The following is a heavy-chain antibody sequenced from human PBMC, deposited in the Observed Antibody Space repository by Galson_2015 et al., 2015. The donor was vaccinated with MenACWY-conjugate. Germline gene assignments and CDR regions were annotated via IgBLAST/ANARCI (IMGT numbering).Heavy chain of an antibody. Sequence: LRLSCAASGFTFSSYAMSWVRQAPGKGLEWVSAISGSGGSTYYADSVKGRFTISRDNSKNTLYLQMNSLRAEDTAVYYCAKDLGPTYYYGSGSYRNWFDPWGQGTLVTVSS. CDR3: AKDLGPTYYYGSGSYRNWFDP. V-gene: IGHV3-23*01. J-gene: IGHJ5*02. D-gene: IGHD3-10*01. CDR1: GFTFSSYA. CDR2: ISGSGGST.